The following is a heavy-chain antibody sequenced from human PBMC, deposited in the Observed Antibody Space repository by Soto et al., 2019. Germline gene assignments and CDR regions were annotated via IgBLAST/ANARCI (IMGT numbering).Heavy chain of an antibody. V-gene: IGHV1-3*04. CDR2: INTGNGNT. CDR1: GYTFSSNA. J-gene: IGHJ4*02. D-gene: IGHD6-13*01. Sequence: GASVKVSCKASGYTFSSNAIHWVRQAPGQRLEWMGWINTGNGNTEYSQKFQGRVTITRDTSASTAYMELSSLRSEDTAVYYCARDKVVSSWYSDYWGQGTLVTVSS. CDR3: ARDKVVSSWYSDY.